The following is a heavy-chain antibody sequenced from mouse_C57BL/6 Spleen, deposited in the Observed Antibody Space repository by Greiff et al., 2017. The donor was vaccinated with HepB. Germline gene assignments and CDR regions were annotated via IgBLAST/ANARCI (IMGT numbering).Heavy chain of an antibody. CDR2: IDPSDSYT. CDR3: ARRDYGSSYAMDY. D-gene: IGHD1-1*01. Sequence: QVQLQQPGAELVMPGASVKLSCKASGYTFTSYWMHWVKQRPGQGLEWIGEIDPSDSYTNYNQKFKGKSALTVDKSTSTAYIQLSSLTSEDSAVYYCARRDYGSSYAMDYWGQGTSVTVSS. J-gene: IGHJ4*01. V-gene: IGHV1-69*01. CDR1: GYTFTSYW.